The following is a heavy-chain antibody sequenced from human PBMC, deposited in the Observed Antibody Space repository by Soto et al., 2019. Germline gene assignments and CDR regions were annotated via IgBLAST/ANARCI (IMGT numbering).Heavy chain of an antibody. D-gene: IGHD2-21*02. CDR2: IYPGDSDT. Sequence: GESLKISCKGSGYSFTSYWIGWVRQMPGKGLEWMGIIYPGDSDTRYSPSFQGQVTISADKSISTAYLQWSSLKASDTAMYYCARQRIAYCGGDCYTRTAHYFDYWGQGTLVTVSS. CDR3: ARQRIAYCGGDCYTRTAHYFDY. CDR1: GYSFTSYW. V-gene: IGHV5-51*01. J-gene: IGHJ4*02.